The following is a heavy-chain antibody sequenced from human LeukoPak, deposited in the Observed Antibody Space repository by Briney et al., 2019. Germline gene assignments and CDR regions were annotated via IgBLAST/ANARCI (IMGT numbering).Heavy chain of an antibody. Sequence: SETLSLTCAVSGGSISSSNWWSWVRQPPGKGLEWIGEIYHSGSTNYNPSLKSRVTISVDKSKNQFSLKLSSVTAADTAVYYCAGASISDWYYFDYWGQGTLVTVSS. V-gene: IGHV4-4*02. CDR3: AGASISDWYYFDY. CDR1: GGSISSSNW. D-gene: IGHD6-19*01. J-gene: IGHJ4*02. CDR2: IYHSGST.